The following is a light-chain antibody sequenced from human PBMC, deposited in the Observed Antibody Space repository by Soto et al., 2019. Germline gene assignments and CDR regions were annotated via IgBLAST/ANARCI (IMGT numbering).Light chain of an antibody. CDR2: SNN. J-gene: IGLJ3*02. CDR3: ATHDDSLDGVV. V-gene: IGLV1-47*02. CDR1: SPNIGSNY. Sequence: QLVLTQPPSASGTPGQRVTISCSGSSPNIGSNYVYWFQQLPGTAPKLLIYSNNQRPSGVPDRFSGSKSGTSASLAISGLRSEDEADYYCATHDDSLDGVVFGGGTQLTVL.